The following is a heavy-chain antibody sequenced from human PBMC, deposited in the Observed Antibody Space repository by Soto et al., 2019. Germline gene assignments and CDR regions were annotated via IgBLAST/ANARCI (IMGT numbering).Heavy chain of an antibody. CDR3: AVAEYRYGLNFDY. J-gene: IGHJ4*02. D-gene: IGHD5-18*01. CDR2: ISGSGGST. CDR1: GFTFSSYA. V-gene: IGHV3-23*01. Sequence: EVQLLESGGGLVQPGGSLRLSCAASGFTFSSYAMSWVRQAPGKGLEWVSAISGSGGSTYYADSVKGRFTISRDNSKNTLYLQMNSLRAEDTAVYYCAVAEYRYGLNFDYWGQGTLVTVSS.